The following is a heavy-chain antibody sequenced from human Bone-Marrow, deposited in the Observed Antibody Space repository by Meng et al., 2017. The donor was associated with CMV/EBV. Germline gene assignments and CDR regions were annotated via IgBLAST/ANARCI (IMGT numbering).Heavy chain of an antibody. CDR1: GFTFSRYW. J-gene: IGHJ6*02. Sequence: GESLKISCAASGFTFSRYWMSWVRQAPGKGLEWVANIKEDGSERYYVDSVKGRFTISRDNAKNPLYLQMNSLRAEDTAVYYCARDKVVGATRGMDVWGQGTTVTVSS. CDR2: IKEDGSER. D-gene: IGHD1-26*01. V-gene: IGHV3-7*01. CDR3: ARDKVVGATRGMDV.